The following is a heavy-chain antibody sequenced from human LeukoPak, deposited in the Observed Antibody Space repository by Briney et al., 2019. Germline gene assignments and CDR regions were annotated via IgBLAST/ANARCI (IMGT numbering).Heavy chain of an antibody. V-gene: IGHV3-11*04. Sequence: PGGSLRLSCAASGFTFSDYYMSWIRQAPGKGLEWVSYISSSSSTIYYADSVKGRFTISRDNAKNSLYLQMNSLRAEDTAVYYCARRRQAEYYLDVWGKGTTVTVSS. D-gene: IGHD1-14*01. J-gene: IGHJ6*03. CDR2: ISSSSSTI. CDR3: ARRRQAEYYLDV. CDR1: GFTFSDYY.